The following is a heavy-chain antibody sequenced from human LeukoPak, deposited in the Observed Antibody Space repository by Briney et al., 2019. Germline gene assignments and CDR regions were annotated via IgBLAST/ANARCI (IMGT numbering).Heavy chain of an antibody. V-gene: IGHV4-59*01. CDR1: GGSITSNY. D-gene: IGHD6-19*01. CDR3: TRGSGWYLY. Sequence: SETLSLTCTVSGGSITSNYWSWIRQPPGKGLEWIGYIYYTGSTNYNPSLKSRVTILVDTSKNQFSLKLNSVTAADTAVCYCTRGSGWYLYWGQGTLVTVSS. CDR2: IYYTGST. J-gene: IGHJ4*02.